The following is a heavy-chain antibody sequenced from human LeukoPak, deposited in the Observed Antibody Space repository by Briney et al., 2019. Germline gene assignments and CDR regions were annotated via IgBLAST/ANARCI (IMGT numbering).Heavy chain of an antibody. V-gene: IGHV3-33*01. J-gene: IGHJ4*02. CDR3: ARGAPDFWSGYYNY. CDR2: IWYDGSNK. CDR1: GFTFSSYG. D-gene: IGHD3-3*01. Sequence: SGGSLRLSCAASGFTFSSYGMHWVRQAPGKGLEWVAVIWYDGSNKYYADSVKGRFTISRDNSKNTLYLQMNSLRAEDTAVYYCARGAPDFWSGYYNYWGQGTLVTVSS.